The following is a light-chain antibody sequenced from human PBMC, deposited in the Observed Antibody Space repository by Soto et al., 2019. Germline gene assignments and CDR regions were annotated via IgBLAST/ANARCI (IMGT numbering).Light chain of an antibody. CDR2: DAS. CDR3: QQYNSYSLT. J-gene: IGKJ4*01. V-gene: IGKV1-5*01. CDR1: QSISSW. Sequence: IQMTQSPSTLSASVGDRVTITCRASQSISSWLAWYQQKPGKAPKLLIYDASSLESGVPSRFSGSGSGTEFTLTISSLQPDDFTTYYCQQYNSYSLTFGGGTKVDIK.